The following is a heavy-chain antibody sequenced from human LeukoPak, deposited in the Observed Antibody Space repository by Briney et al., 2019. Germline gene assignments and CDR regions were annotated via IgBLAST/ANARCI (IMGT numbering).Heavy chain of an antibody. Sequence: ASVKVSCKASGYTFTSYGISWVRQAPGQGLEWMGWISAYNGNTNYAQKLQGRVTMTTDTSTSTAYMELRSLRSDDTAVYYCARGGKFGSWGIYYYYGMDVWGQGTTVTVSS. D-gene: IGHD6-13*01. CDR3: ARGGKFGSWGIYYYYGMDV. CDR2: ISAYNGNT. V-gene: IGHV1-18*01. CDR1: GYTFTSYG. J-gene: IGHJ6*02.